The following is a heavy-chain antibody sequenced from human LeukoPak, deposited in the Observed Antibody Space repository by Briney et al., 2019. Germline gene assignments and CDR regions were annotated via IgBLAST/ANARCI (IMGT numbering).Heavy chain of an antibody. J-gene: IGHJ3*02. V-gene: IGHV3-74*01. CDR1: GFTLANYW. D-gene: IGHD2-8*01. CDR3: ANDPTVYYANDAFDI. CDR2: IDIDETTT. Sequence: GGSLRLSCAASGFTLANYWMHWVRQAPGKGLEWVSRIDIDETTTHYTDSVRGRFTISRDNAKNTLYLQMNSLRAEDAAVYYCANDPTVYYANDAFDIWGQGTMVTVSS.